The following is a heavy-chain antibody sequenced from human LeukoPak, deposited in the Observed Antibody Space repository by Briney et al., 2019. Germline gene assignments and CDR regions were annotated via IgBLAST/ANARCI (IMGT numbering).Heavy chain of an antibody. J-gene: IGHJ6*02. V-gene: IGHV4-34*01. CDR1: GGSFSGYY. CDR2: INHSGST. CDR3: ARGRNWVAYGMDV. D-gene: IGHD1-14*01. Sequence: SETLSLTCAVYGGSFSGYYWSWIRQPPGKGLEWIGEINHSGSTNYNPSLKSRVTISVDTSKNQFSLKLSSVTAADTAVYYCARGRNWVAYGMDVWGQGTTVTVSS.